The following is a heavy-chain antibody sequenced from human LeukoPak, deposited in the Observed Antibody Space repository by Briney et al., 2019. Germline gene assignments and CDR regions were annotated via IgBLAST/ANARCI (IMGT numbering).Heavy chain of an antibody. V-gene: IGHV3-74*01. CDR3: ARDLL. CDR1: GFTFSSYY. Sequence: GGSLRLSCAASGFTFSSYYMHWVRQVPGKGLVCVARINRDGTSTIYADSVKGRFTISRDNANNALYLQMNSLRTEDTAVYYCARDLLWGRGTLVTVSS. D-gene: IGHD3-10*01. CDR2: INRDGTST. J-gene: IGHJ4*02.